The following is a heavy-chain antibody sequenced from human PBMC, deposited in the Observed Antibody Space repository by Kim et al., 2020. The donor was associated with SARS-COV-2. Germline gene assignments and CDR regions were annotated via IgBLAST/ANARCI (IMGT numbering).Heavy chain of an antibody. J-gene: IGHJ6*02. CDR2: IDPSDSYT. D-gene: IGHD2-2*01. Sequence: GESLKISCKGSGYSFTSYWISWVRQMPGKGLEWMGRIDPSDSYTNYSPSFQGHVTISADKSISTAYLQWSSLKASDTAMYYCARHLVPAAKNDGGYYGMDVWGQGTTVTVSS. V-gene: IGHV5-10-1*01. CDR3: ARHLVPAAKNDGGYYGMDV. CDR1: GYSFTSYW.